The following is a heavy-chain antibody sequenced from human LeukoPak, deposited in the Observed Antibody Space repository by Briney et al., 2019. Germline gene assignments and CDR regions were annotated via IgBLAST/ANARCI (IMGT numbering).Heavy chain of an antibody. Sequence: GGSLRLSCAASGFTFSSYEMNWVRQAPGKGLEWVSYISSSGSTIYYADSVKGRFTISRDNAKNSLYLQMNSLRAEDTAVYYCARGRRHIVVVTANYYFDYWGQGTLVTVSS. CDR3: ARGRRHIVVVTANYYFDY. D-gene: IGHD2-21*02. V-gene: IGHV3-48*03. CDR2: ISSSGSTI. J-gene: IGHJ4*02. CDR1: GFTFSSYE.